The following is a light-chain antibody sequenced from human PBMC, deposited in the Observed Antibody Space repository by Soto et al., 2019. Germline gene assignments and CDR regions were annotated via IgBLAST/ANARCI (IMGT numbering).Light chain of an antibody. J-gene: IGKJ4*01. CDR2: TSS. V-gene: IGKV1-27*01. Sequence: DIQMTQSPSSLSASVGDRITITCRASQGIGTYLSWYQQKPGKVPKLLIYTSSTLQSGVPSRFSGSGYGTDFTLTITSLQPEDIATYYCQRHNGAPLTFGGGTNVDIK. CDR3: QRHNGAPLT. CDR1: QGIGTY.